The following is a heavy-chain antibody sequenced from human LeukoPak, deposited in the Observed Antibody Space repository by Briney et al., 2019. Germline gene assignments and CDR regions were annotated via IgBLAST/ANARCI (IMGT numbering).Heavy chain of an antibody. Sequence: SETLSLTCAVYGGSFSGYYWSWIRQPPGKGLGWIGEINHSGSTNYNPSLKSRVTISVDTSKNQFSLKLSSVTAADTAVYYCARVHGYCSGGSCFDQKFDYWGQGTLVTVSS. CDR1: GGSFSGYY. D-gene: IGHD2-15*01. J-gene: IGHJ4*02. CDR2: INHSGST. V-gene: IGHV4-34*01. CDR3: ARVHGYCSGGSCFDQKFDY.